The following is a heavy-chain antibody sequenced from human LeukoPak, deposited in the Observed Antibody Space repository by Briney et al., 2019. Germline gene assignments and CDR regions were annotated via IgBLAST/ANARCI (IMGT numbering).Heavy chain of an antibody. D-gene: IGHD3-10*01. V-gene: IGHV3-66*01. J-gene: IGHJ4*02. CDR1: GFSVSNNY. CDR3: ARAFQYGSGSHPYSL. CDR2: IYDGGGT. Sequence: GGSLRLSCAASGFSVSNNYMSWVRQAPGKGLEWVSGIYDGGGTYYADSVKGRFTISRDNFKNTVYLQVYSLRAEDTAMYYCARAFQYGSGSHPYSLWGQGTVVTVSS.